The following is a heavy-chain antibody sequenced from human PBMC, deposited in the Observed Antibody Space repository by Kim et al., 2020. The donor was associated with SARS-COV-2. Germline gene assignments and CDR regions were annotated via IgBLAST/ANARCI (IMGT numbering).Heavy chain of an antibody. CDR1: GYTFTSYA. CDR2: INAGNGNT. CDR3: ARGPETGYSSSWYPWTYFDY. D-gene: IGHD6-13*01. Sequence: ASVKVSCKASGYTFTSYAMHWVRQAPGQRLEWMGWINAGNGNTKYSQKFQGRVTITRDTSASTAYMELSSLRSEDTAVYYCARGPETGYSSSWYPWTYFDYWGQGTLVTVSS. J-gene: IGHJ4*02. V-gene: IGHV1-3*01.